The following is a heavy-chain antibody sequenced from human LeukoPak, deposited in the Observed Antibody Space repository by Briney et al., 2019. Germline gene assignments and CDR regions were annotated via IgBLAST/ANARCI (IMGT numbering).Heavy chain of an antibody. CDR1: GFTFSSYW. CDR2: IKQDGSET. CDR3: ARDTAFDAFDI. V-gene: IGHV3-7*01. J-gene: IGHJ3*02. Sequence: PGGSLRLSCAASGFTFSSYWMSWVRQAPGKGLEWVANIKQDGSETYYVDSVKGRFTIPRDNGKNSQYLQMNSLRAEDTAVYYCARDTAFDAFDIWGQGTMVTVSS.